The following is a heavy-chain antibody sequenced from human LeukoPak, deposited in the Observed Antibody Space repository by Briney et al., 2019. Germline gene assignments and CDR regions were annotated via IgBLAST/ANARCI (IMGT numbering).Heavy chain of an antibody. Sequence: QTGGSLRLSCVASEFSPTNFWMTWVRRAPGRGLEWVSAISGSGGSTYYADSVKGRFTTSRDNSKNTLYLQMNSLRAEDTAVYYCAKPSRDGYNLSPRAEYFQHWGQGTLVTVSS. V-gene: IGHV3-23*01. CDR3: AKPSRDGYNLSPRAEYFQH. CDR1: EFSPTNFW. D-gene: IGHD5-24*01. J-gene: IGHJ1*01. CDR2: ISGSGGST.